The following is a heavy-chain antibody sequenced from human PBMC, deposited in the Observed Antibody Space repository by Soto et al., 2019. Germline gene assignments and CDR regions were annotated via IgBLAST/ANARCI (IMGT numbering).Heavy chain of an antibody. Sequence: QVQLVESGGGVIQPGRSLRLSCVGSGFTFSSYGMHWVRQAPDKGLEWVAVIWFDGRKTYYVDSVKGRFTISRDNAKNTLYLQMNSLRVEDTAVYYCARDWEAMDAWGQGTTVTVSS. CDR2: IWFDGRKT. CDR3: ARDWEAMDA. V-gene: IGHV3-33*01. J-gene: IGHJ6*02. D-gene: IGHD1-26*01. CDR1: GFTFSSYG.